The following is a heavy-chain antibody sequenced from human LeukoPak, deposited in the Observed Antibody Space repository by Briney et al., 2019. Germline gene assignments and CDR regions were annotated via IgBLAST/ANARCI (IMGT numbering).Heavy chain of an antibody. CDR3: ARLGYYYDSSGYYYFDY. Sequence: PSETLSLTCTVSGGSISSYYWSWIRQPAGKGLEWIGRIYTSGSTNYNPSLKSRVTMSVDTSKSQFSLKLSSVTAADTAVYYCARLGYYYDSSGYYYFDYWGQGTLVTVSS. V-gene: IGHV4-4*07. CDR2: IYTSGST. D-gene: IGHD3-22*01. J-gene: IGHJ4*02. CDR1: GGSISSYY.